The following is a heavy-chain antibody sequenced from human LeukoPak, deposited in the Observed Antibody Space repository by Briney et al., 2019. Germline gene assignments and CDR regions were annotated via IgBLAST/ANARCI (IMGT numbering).Heavy chain of an antibody. V-gene: IGHV1-46*01. CDR1: GYTFSSYS. J-gene: IGHJ4*02. CDR2: INPSGGST. CDR3: AREFYYESSAYGFEY. D-gene: IGHD3-22*01. Sequence: ASVKVSCKASGYTFSSYSMHWVRQAPGQELDWMGIINPSGGSTSYAQKFQGRDTMTRDTSTSTVYMELSSLRSEDTAVYYCAREFYYESSAYGFEYWGQGNPVTVSS.